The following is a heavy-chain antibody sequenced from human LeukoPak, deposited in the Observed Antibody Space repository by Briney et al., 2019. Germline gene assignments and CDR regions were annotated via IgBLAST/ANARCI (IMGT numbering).Heavy chain of an antibody. J-gene: IGHJ3*02. D-gene: IGHD3-10*01. V-gene: IGHV3-23*01. CDR1: GFTFSSYG. CDR2: ISGSGGST. Sequence: GGSLRLSCAASGFTFSSYGLHWVRQAPGKGLEWVSAISGSGGSTYYADSVKGRFTISRDNSKNTLYLQMNSLRAGDTAVYYCARANRYYYGSGDAFDIWGQGTMVTVSS. CDR3: ARANRYYYGSGDAFDI.